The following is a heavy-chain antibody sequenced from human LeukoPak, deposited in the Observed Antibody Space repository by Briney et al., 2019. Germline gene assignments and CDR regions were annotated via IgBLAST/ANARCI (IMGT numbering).Heavy chain of an antibody. J-gene: IGHJ4*02. CDR2: INPNSGGT. D-gene: IGHD6-13*01. Sequence: GASVKVSCKASGYTFTGYYMHWVRQAPGQGLEWMGWINPNSGGTNYAQKFQGRVTMTRDTSISTAYMELSSLRSEDTAVYYCARAPPYSSSWYLNYWGQGTLVTVSS. CDR1: GYTFTGYY. CDR3: ARAPPYSSSWYLNY. V-gene: IGHV1-2*02.